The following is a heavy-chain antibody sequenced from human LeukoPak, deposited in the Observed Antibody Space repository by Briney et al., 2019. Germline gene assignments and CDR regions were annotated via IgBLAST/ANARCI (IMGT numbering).Heavy chain of an antibody. D-gene: IGHD3-9*01. V-gene: IGHV3-74*01. CDR2: IHNDGSST. Sequence: PGGSLRLSCAASGFTFSRYWMHWVRQAPGTGLVWVSRIHNDGSSTSYADSVKGRFTISRDNAKNTVYLQMNSLRAEDTAVYYCARGMYYDILTGPLGFDYWGQGTLVTVSS. CDR1: GFTFSRYW. J-gene: IGHJ4*02. CDR3: ARGMYYDILTGPLGFDY.